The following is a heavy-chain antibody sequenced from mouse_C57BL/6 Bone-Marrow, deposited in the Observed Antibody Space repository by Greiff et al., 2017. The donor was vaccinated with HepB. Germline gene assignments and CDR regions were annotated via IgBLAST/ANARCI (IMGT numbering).Heavy chain of an antibody. CDR1: VYTFSSYW. J-gene: IGHJ3*01. CDR3: ARSARAPWFAY. CDR2: ILPGRGST. Sequence: QVQLKESGAEVMKPGASVKISCNATVYTFSSYWIEWVKQRPGHGLEWIGEILPGRGSTNYNEKFKGKATFTADTSSNTAYMQLSSLTSEDSAVYYCARSARAPWFAYWGQGTLVTVSA. V-gene: IGHV1-9*01. D-gene: IGHD3-1*01.